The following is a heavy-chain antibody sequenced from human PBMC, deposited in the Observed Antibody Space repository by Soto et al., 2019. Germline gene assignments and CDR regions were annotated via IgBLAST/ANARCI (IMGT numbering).Heavy chain of an antibody. V-gene: IGHV4-39*01. D-gene: IGHD3-3*01. CDR3: ARGVYDFWSGSPRSWYYYYYMDV. CDR2: IYYSGST. Sequence: SETLSLTCTVSGCSISSSSYYWGWIRQPPGKGLEWIGSIYYSGSTYYNPSLKSRVTISVDTSKNQFSLKLSSVTAADTAVYYCARGVYDFWSGSPRSWYYYYYMDVWGKGTTVTVSS. CDR1: GCSISSSSYY. J-gene: IGHJ6*03.